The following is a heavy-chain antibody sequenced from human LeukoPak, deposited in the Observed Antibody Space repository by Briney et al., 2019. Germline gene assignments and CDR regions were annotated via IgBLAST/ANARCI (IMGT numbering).Heavy chain of an antibody. CDR1: GFTVSSNY. CDR2: IYSGGST. V-gene: IGHV3-66*01. Sequence: PGGSLRLSCAASGFTVSSNYMSCVRQAPGKGLEWVSVIYSGGSTYYADSVKGRFTISRDNSKNTLYLQMNSLRAEDTAVYYCAREGNYYGSGSCFDYWGQGTLVTVSS. CDR3: AREGNYYGSGSCFDY. D-gene: IGHD3-10*01. J-gene: IGHJ4*02.